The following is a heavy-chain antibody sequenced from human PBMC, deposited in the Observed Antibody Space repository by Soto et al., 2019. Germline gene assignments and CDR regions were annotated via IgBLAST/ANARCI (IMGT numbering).Heavy chain of an antibody. CDR2: INHSGST. D-gene: IGHD5-18*01. CDR3: ARGLNSYGLYYYGMDV. J-gene: IGHJ6*02. Sequence: SYTLSLTCAVDGGSFSGYYWSWIGQPPGKGLEWIGEINHSGSTNYNPSLKSRVTISVDTSKNQFSLKLSSVTAADTAVYYCARGLNSYGLYYYGMDVWGQGTTVT. V-gene: IGHV4-34*01. CDR1: GGSFSGYY.